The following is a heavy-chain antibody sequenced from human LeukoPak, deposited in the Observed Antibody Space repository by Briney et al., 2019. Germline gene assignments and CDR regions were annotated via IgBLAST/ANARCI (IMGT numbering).Heavy chain of an antibody. D-gene: IGHD5-18*01. CDR1: GGSISSYY. CDR3: ARGLSGYSYGYDYYYMDV. Sequence: PSETLSLTCTVSGGSISSYYCSWIRQPPGKGPEWIGYIYYSGSTNYNPSLKSRVTISVDTSKNQFSLKLSSVTAADTAVYYCARGLSGYSYGYDYYYMDVWGKGTTVTVSS. CDR2: IYYSGST. J-gene: IGHJ6*03. V-gene: IGHV4-59*01.